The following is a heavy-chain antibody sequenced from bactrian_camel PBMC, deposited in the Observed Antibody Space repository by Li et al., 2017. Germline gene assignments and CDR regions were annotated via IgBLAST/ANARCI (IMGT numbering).Heavy chain of an antibody. Sequence: QLVESGGGSVQAGGSLRLSCAISGYLTDRYCIGWFRQVPGKEREAAAAIYTRDGTAHYADSVKGRFTISHDNANDTTFLQMNSLMPEDSAMYYCAAKSPGGGWYSPGSYNYWGQGTQVTVS. CDR2: IYTRDGTA. D-gene: IGHD6*01. J-gene: IGHJ4*01. V-gene: IGHV3S63*01. CDR3: AAKSPGGGWYSPGSYNY. CDR1: GYLTDRYC.